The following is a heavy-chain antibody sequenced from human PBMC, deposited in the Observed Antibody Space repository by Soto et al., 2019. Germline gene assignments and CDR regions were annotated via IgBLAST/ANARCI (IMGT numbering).Heavy chain of an antibody. V-gene: IGHV1-46*03. J-gene: IGHJ4*02. D-gene: IGHD1-26*01. CDR2: INPSGGST. CDR1: GYTFTSYY. Sequence: ASVKVSCKASGYTFTSYYMHWVRQAPGQGLEWMGIINPSGGSTSYAQKFRGRVTMTRDTSTSTVYMELSSLRSEDTAVYYCARDLTQSSVGQPAYYFDYWGQGTLVTVSS. CDR3: ARDLTQSSVGQPAYYFDY.